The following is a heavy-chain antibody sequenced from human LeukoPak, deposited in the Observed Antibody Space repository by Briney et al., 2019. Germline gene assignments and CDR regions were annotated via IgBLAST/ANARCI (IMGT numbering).Heavy chain of an antibody. J-gene: IGHJ6*03. V-gene: IGHV4-38-2*02. D-gene: IGHD3-10*01. CDR2: IYHSGST. CDR3: PRVRPYYYGSGTPSYYYYYMDV. CDR1: GYSISSGYC. Sequence: SETLSLTCTVSGYSISSGYCWGWIRQPPGKGLEWIGSIYHSGSTYYNPSLKSRVTISVDTSKNQFSLKLSSVTAADTAVYYCPRVRPYYYGSGTPSYYYYYMDVWGKGTTVTISS.